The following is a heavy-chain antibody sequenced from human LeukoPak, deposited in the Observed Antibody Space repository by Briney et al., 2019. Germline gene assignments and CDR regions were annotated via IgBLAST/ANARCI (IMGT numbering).Heavy chain of an antibody. Sequence: SETLSLTCTVSGGSISSYYWSWIRQPPGKGLEWIGYIYYSGSTNYNPSLKSRVTISVDTSKNQFSLKLSSVTAADTAVYYCARQGDGCNLFDYWGQGTLVTVSS. CDR1: GGSISSYY. CDR3: ARQGDGCNLFDY. CDR2: IYYSGST. V-gene: IGHV4-59*08. D-gene: IGHD5-24*01. J-gene: IGHJ4*02.